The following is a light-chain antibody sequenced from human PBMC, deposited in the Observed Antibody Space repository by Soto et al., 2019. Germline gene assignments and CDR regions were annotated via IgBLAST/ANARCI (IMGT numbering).Light chain of an antibody. CDR1: PSVSGSN. V-gene: IGKV3-20*01. CDR3: QYYGNSPLT. Sequence: EIVLTQSPASLSVSPGERATLSCRASPSVSGSNLAWYQQKPGQAPRLVIYGASSRATGIPDRFSGSGSGTDFTLTISRLEPEDFAVYYCQYYGNSPLTFGQGTKVDIK. J-gene: IGKJ1*01. CDR2: GAS.